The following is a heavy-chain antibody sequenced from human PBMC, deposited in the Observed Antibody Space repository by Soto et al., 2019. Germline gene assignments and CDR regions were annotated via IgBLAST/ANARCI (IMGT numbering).Heavy chain of an antibody. V-gene: IGHV3-74*01. CDR3: ARAIYDFWSGYSGVNYYYGMDV. D-gene: IGHD3-3*01. Sequence: GGSLRLSCAASGFTFSSYWMHWVRQAPGKGLVWVSRINSDGSSTSYADSVKGRFTISRDNAKNTLYLQMNSLRAEDTAVYYCARAIYDFWSGYSGVNYYYGMDVWGQGTTVTSP. CDR2: INSDGSST. CDR1: GFTFSSYW. J-gene: IGHJ6*02.